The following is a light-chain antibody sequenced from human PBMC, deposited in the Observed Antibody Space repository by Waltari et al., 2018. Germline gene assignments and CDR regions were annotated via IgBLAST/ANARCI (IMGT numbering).Light chain of an antibody. V-gene: IGLV2-23*02. CDR2: EVS. CDR3: CSYAGDSTYV. Sequence: QSALTQPASVSGSPGQSITISCTGSSSDIGIYNLVSWYQHHPGKVPKLIIYEVSERPSGFSGRFSRSKSGNTASLTLSDLQPEDGADYYCCSYAGDSTYVFGTGTKVTVL. J-gene: IGLJ1*01. CDR1: SSDIGIYNL.